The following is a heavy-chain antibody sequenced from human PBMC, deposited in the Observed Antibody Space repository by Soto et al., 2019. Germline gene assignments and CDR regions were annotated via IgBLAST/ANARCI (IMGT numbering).Heavy chain of an antibody. V-gene: IGHV1-69*01. CDR3: ASGASRWYPYFFDS. Sequence: QAQVVQSGAEVRKPGSSVKLSCKASEGTFNSYAIAWVRQAPGQGLEWMGGIIPYYNTLNYAQKFQDRVTISTDDSTNTVYMELSSLRSDDTAVYFCASGASRWYPYFFDSWAQGTLVTVSS. D-gene: IGHD6-13*01. CDR2: IIPYYNTL. J-gene: IGHJ4*02. CDR1: EGTFNSYA.